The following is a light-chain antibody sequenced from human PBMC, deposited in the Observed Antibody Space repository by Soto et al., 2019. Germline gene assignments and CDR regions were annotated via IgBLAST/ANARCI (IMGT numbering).Light chain of an antibody. CDR3: LQDYSYPYT. J-gene: IGKJ2*01. CDR2: VAS. Sequence: AIQMTQSPSSLSASVGDRVTITCRASQDIRNDLGWYQQKPGKAPKLLIYVASSLQGGVPSRFSGSRSGTEFTLSISSLQPEDFATYYCLQDYSYPYTFGQGTKLEIK. V-gene: IGKV1-6*01. CDR1: QDIRND.